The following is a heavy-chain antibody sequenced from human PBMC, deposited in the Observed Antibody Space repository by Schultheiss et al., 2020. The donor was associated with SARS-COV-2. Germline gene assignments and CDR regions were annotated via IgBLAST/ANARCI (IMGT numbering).Heavy chain of an antibody. D-gene: IGHD5-12*01. Sequence: GGSLRLSCEASGFTFSSYSMNWVRQAPGKGLEWVSSISSSSSYIYYADSVKGRFTISRDNAKNSLYLQMNSLRAEDTAVYYCARDSPWLRTYYYYGMDVWGQGTTVTVSS. J-gene: IGHJ6*02. CDR3: ARDSPWLRTYYYYGMDV. CDR2: ISSSSSYI. V-gene: IGHV3-21*01. CDR1: GFTFSSYS.